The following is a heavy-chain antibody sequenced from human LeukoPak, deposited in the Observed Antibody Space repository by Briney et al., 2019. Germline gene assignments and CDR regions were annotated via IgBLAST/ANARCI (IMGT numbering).Heavy chain of an antibody. V-gene: IGHV4-38-2*02. CDR2: IYHSGST. CDR3: ARRGLIGPLDY. CDR1: GYSISSAYY. Sequence: PSETLSLTCIVSGYSISSAYYWDWIRQPPGKGLEWIGTIYHSGSTYYNPSLKSRVTISVDTSKNQFSLRLSSVTVADTAVYYCARRGLIGPLDYWGQGTLVTVSS. J-gene: IGHJ4*02. D-gene: IGHD3-10*01.